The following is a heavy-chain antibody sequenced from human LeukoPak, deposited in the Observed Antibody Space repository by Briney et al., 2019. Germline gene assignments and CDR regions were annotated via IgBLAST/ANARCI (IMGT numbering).Heavy chain of an antibody. J-gene: IGHJ4*02. V-gene: IGHV4-59*01. CDR1: GGSITNYY. CDR3: ARGFDSKSTYFDY. D-gene: IGHD5-12*01. CDR2: IYYSGST. Sequence: SETLSLTCTVSGGSITNYYWNWIRQPPGKGLEWIGYIYYSGSTNYNPSLKSRVTISLDTSKNQFSLRLTSVSAADTAVYYCARGFDSKSTYFDYWGQGTLLAVSS.